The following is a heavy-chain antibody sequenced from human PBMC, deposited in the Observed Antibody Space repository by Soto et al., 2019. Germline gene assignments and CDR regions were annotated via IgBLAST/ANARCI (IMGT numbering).Heavy chain of an antibody. CDR2: ISYDGSNK. J-gene: IGHJ6*02. CDR1: GFTFSSYA. D-gene: IGHD2-2*01. CDR3: ARDKDCSSTSCRNYYYYGMDV. Sequence: GGSLRLSCAASGFTFSSYAMHWVRQAPGKGLEWVAVISYDGSNKYYADSVKGRFTISRDNSKNTLYLQMNSLRAEDTAVYYCARDKDCSSTSCRNYYYYGMDVWGQGTTVTVSS. V-gene: IGHV3-30-3*01.